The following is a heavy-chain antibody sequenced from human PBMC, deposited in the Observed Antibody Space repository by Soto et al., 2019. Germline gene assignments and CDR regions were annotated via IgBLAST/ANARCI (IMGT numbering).Heavy chain of an antibody. Sequence: PGGSLRLSCAASGFTFSSYAMSWVRQAPGKGLEWVAVTSYDGSNKYYADSVKGRFTISRDNSKNTLYLQMNSLRAEDTAVYYCARPHSSSWTGSLYWGQGTLVTVSS. CDR3: ARPHSSSWTGSLY. J-gene: IGHJ4*02. CDR2: TSYDGSNK. CDR1: GFTFSSYA. D-gene: IGHD6-13*01. V-gene: IGHV3-30-3*01.